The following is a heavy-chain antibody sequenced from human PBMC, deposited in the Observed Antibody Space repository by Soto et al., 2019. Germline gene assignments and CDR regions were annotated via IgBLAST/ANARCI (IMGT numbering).Heavy chain of an antibody. Sequence: PSETLSLTCTVSSDSSSSYYWGWIRQPPGKGLEWIGSIYYSGTSSYNPSLKSRVTMSVDTSKKQLSLRLSSVTAADTAVYYCARLHCDSPNCVPLDPWGQGTLVTVSS. CDR3: ARLHCDSPNCVPLDP. CDR2: IYYSGTS. D-gene: IGHD2-2*01. V-gene: IGHV4-39*01. CDR1: SDSSSSYY. J-gene: IGHJ5*02.